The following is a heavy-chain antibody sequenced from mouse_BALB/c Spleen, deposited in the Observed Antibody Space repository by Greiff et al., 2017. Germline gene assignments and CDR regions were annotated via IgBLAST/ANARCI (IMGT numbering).Heavy chain of an antibody. Sequence: QVQLQQSGAELARPGASVKMSCKASGYTFTSYTMHWVNQRPGQGLEWIGYINPSSGYTNYNQKFKDKATLTADKSSSTAYMQLSSLTSEDSAVYYCYYRYDEGYYLDYWGQGTTLTVSS. V-gene: IGHV1-4*01. CDR1: GYTFTSYT. CDR3: YYRYDEGYYLDY. D-gene: IGHD2-14*01. CDR2: INPSSGYT. J-gene: IGHJ2*01.